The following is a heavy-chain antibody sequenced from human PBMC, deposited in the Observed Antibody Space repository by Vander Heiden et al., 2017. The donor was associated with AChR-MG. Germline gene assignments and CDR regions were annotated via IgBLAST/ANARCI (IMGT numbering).Heavy chain of an antibody. CDR3: AKDNSIYQYYYYMDV. Sequence: EVQLLESGGALVQPGGSLRLSCEASGFTFRNSAMTWVRQAPGKGLEWVSVISGSGDSTYYANSVKGRFTISRDNSKNMVYLQMGRLRAEDTAVYYCAKDNSIYQYYYYMDVWGKGTTVTVSS. CDR1: GFTFRNSA. V-gene: IGHV3-23*01. CDR2: ISGSGDST. J-gene: IGHJ6*03.